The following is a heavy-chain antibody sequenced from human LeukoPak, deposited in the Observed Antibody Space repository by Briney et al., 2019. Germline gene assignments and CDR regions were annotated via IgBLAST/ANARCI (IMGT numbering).Heavy chain of an antibody. CDR3: ASAYSSGLGEFDY. CDR1: GGTFTSYA. V-gene: IGHV1-69*06. J-gene: IGHJ4*02. D-gene: IGHD6-19*01. CDR2: IIPIFGTA. Sequence: SVKVSCKASGGTFTSYAISWVRQAPGQGLEWRGGIIPIFGTANYAQKFQGRVTITADKSTSTAYMELSSLSSEDTAVYYCASAYSSGLGEFDYWGQGTLVTVSS.